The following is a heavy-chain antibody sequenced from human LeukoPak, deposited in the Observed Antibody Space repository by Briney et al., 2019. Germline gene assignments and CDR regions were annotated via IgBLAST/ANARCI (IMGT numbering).Heavy chain of an antibody. Sequence: KPSETLSLTCTVSGGSISSGGYYWTWIRQHPGKGLEWIGYIYYSGSTYYNPSLKSRVTKSVDTTKNQFALKLSSVTAADTAVYYCARDKRYCSGGSCYYMDVWGKGTTVTVSS. D-gene: IGHD2-15*01. J-gene: IGHJ6*03. CDR1: GGSISSGGYY. CDR3: ARDKRYCSGGSCYYMDV. CDR2: IYYSGST. V-gene: IGHV4-31*03.